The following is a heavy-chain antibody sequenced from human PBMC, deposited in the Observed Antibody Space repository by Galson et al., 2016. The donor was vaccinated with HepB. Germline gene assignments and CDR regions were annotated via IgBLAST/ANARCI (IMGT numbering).Heavy chain of an antibody. J-gene: IGHJ6*04. CDR1: GYTFTSYY. CDR2: VNPSGSST. Sequence: SVKVSCKASGYTFTSYYMHWVRQAPGQGLEWMGIVNPSGSSTTYAQKFQGRVTMTRDTSTSTVYMELSSLRSEATAVYYCARSLGSGSQAYYGMDVWGKGTTVIVSS. D-gene: IGHD3-10*01. V-gene: IGHV1-46*03. CDR3: ARSLGSGSQAYYGMDV.